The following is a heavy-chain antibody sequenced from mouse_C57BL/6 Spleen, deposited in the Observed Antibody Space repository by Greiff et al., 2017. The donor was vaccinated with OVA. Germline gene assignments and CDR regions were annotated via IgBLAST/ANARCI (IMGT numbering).Heavy chain of an antibody. CDR3: ASGMGSNYMGY. V-gene: IGHV1-55*01. J-gene: IGHJ2*01. D-gene: IGHD2-5*01. CDR1: GYTFTSYW. CDR2: IYPGSGST. Sequence: QVQLQQSGAELVKPGASVKMSCKASGYTFTSYWITWVKQRPGQGLEWIGDIYPGSGSTNYNEKFKSKATLTVDTSSSTAYMQLSSLTSEYSAVYYCASGMGSNYMGYWGQGTTLTVSS.